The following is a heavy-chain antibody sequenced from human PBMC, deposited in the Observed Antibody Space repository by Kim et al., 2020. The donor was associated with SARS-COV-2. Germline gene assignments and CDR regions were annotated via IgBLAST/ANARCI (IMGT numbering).Heavy chain of an antibody. D-gene: IGHD3-10*01. CDR2: ISSSSSYT. CDR1: GFTFSDYY. J-gene: IGHJ4*02. Sequence: GGSLRLSCAASGFTFSDYYMSWISQAPGKGLEWVSYISSSSSYTNYADSVKGRFTISRDNAKNSLYLQMNSLRAEDTAVYYCARARYGSGILQYYFDYWGQGTLVTVSS. V-gene: IGHV3-11*06. CDR3: ARARYGSGILQYYFDY.